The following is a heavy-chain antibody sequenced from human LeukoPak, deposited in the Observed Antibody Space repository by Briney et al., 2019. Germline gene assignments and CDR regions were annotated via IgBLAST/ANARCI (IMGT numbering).Heavy chain of an antibody. CDR1: GYTFTSYY. D-gene: IGHD5-18*01. V-gene: IGHV1-8*03. CDR2: MNPNSGNT. CDR3: ATGYSYDPNGAANY. Sequence: GASVTVSCKASGYTFTSYYMQWVRQATGQGLEWMGWMNPNSGNTGYAQKFQGRVTITRNTSISTAYMELSSLRSEDTAVYYCATGYSYDPNGAANYWGQGTLVTVSS. J-gene: IGHJ4*02.